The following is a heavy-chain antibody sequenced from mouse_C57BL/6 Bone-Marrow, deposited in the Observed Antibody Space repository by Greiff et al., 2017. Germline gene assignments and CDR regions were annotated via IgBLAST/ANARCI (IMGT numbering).Heavy chain of an antibody. J-gene: IGHJ3*01. CDR2: IYPGSGST. Sequence: VQLQQPGAELVKPGASVKMSCKASGYTFTSYWITWVKQRPGHGLEWIGDIYPGSGSTNYNEKFKSTATLTVDTSSSTAYMQLSSLTSEDSAVYDCARRSDYGYDGVAYWGQGTLVTVSA. D-gene: IGHD2-2*01. CDR1: GYTFTSYW. V-gene: IGHV1-55*01. CDR3: ARRSDYGYDGVAY.